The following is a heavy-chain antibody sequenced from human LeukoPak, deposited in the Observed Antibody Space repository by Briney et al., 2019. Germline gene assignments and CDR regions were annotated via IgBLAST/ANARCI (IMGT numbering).Heavy chain of an antibody. J-gene: IGHJ6*02. V-gene: IGHV3-33*01. CDR3: ARVHPYSSGIGLQDYGMDV. CDR2: IWYDGSNK. Sequence: GGSLRLSCAASGFTFSSYGMHWVRQAPGKGLEWVAVIWYDGSNKYYADSVKGRFTISRDNSKNTQYLQMNSLRAEDTAVYYCARVHPYSSGIGLQDYGMDVWGQGTTVTVSS. CDR1: GFTFSSYG. D-gene: IGHD6-19*01.